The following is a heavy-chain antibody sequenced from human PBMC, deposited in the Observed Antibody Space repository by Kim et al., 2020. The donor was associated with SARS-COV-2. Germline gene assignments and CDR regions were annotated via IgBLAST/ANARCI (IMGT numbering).Heavy chain of an antibody. CDR3: ARESGMVRGVILSLYGMDV. CDR1: GFTFSSYS. J-gene: IGHJ6*02. Sequence: GGSLRLSCAASGFTFSSYSMNWVRQAPGKGLEWVSYISSSSSTIYYADSVKGRFTISRDNAKNSLYLQMNSLRDEDTAVYYCARESGMVRGVILSLYGMDVWGQGTTVTVSS. V-gene: IGHV3-48*02. D-gene: IGHD3-10*01. CDR2: ISSSSSTI.